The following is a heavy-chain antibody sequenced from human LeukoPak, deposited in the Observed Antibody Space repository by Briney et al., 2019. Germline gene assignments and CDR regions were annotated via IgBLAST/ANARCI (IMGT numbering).Heavy chain of an antibody. CDR3: ARRHSGSYYRSADPIFDY. D-gene: IGHD3-10*01. CDR1: GFSFSDYY. Sequence: GGSLRLSCAASGFSFSDYYMNWIRQAPGKGLEWISYMSSSGSTIDYADSVKGRFTISRDNAKNSLYLQMNSLRAEDTAVYYCARRHSGSYYRSADPIFDYWGQGTLVTVPS. CDR2: MSSSGSTI. J-gene: IGHJ4*02. V-gene: IGHV3-11*04.